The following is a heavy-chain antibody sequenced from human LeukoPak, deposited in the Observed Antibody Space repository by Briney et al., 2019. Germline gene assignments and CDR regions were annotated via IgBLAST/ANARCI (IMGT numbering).Heavy chain of an antibody. CDR2: ISSSGSTI. D-gene: IGHD6-19*01. CDR3: ARVVSSGWYYFDY. CDR1: GFTFSSYE. J-gene: IGHJ4*02. Sequence: GGSLRLSCAASGFTFSSYEMNWVRQAPGKGLEWVSYISSSGSTIYYADSVKGRFTISRDNAKNSLYLQMNSLRAEDTAAYYCARVVSSGWYYFDYWGQGTLVTVSS. V-gene: IGHV3-48*03.